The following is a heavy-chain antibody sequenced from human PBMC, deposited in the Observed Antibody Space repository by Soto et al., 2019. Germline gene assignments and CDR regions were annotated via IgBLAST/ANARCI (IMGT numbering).Heavy chain of an antibody. CDR3: ARGRGSSSWFEIAHYLDT. V-gene: IGHV1-18*01. J-gene: IGHJ4*02. Sequence: VQLVQSPAEVKKSGASVKVSCQTSGYSFTTYGTSWVRQAPGQGLEWIGWISAYNGHTIDAQDFQVRVTMTTDTSTSTAYMELRSLRYDDTAIYYCARGRGSSSWFEIAHYLDTWGQGTLVTVSS. CDR1: GYSFTTYG. CDR2: ISAYNGHT. D-gene: IGHD6-13*01.